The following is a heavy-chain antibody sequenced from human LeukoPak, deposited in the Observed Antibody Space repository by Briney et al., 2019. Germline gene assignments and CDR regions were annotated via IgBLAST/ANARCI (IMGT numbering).Heavy chain of an antibody. D-gene: IGHD3-22*01. V-gene: IGHV4-31*03. CDR2: IYYSGST. CDR3: ARLVNYYDSSGYLDFFDY. Sequence: SETLSLTCTVSGASINSGGYYWNWIRQLPGKGLEWIGYIYYSGSTNYKPSLKSRVTMSVDTSKNQFSLRLSSVTAADTAVYYCARLVNYYDSSGYLDFFDYWSPGTLVTVSS. J-gene: IGHJ4*02. CDR1: GASINSGGYY.